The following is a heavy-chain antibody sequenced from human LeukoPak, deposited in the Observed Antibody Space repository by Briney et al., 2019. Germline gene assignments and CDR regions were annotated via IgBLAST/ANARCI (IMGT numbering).Heavy chain of an antibody. CDR3: ARDLMGIAYRGAFYY. CDR2: IKQDGSEK. Sequence: PGGSLRLSCAASGFTFTNYWMSWVRQAPGKGLELVANIKQDGSEKYYVDSVKGRFTISRDNAKNSLYLQMNSLRAEDSAVYYCARDLMGIAYRGAFYYWGQGTLVTVSS. D-gene: IGHD6-13*01. CDR1: GFTFTNYW. V-gene: IGHV3-7*03. J-gene: IGHJ4*02.